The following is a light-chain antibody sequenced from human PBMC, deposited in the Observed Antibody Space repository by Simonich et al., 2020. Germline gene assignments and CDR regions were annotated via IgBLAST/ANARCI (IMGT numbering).Light chain of an antibody. V-gene: IGLV2-23*01. Sequence: QSALTQPASVSGSPGQSITISCTGTSSDVGRYNLVSWYQQNPGKAPKLMIYEGSKRPSGVSNRFSGSKSGNTASLTISGLQAEDEADYYCCSYAGSSTWVFGGGTKLTVL. CDR2: EGS. CDR3: CSYAGSSTWV. J-gene: IGLJ3*02. CDR1: SSDVGRYNL.